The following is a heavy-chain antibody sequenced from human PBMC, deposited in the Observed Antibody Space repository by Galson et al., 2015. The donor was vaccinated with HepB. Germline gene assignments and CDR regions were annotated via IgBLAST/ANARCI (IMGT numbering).Heavy chain of an antibody. V-gene: IGHV4-4*01. CDR2: IYHSGST. J-gene: IGHJ3*02. CDR1: GGSISSSNW. CDR3: ARSRFFDI. Sequence: LSLTCAVSGGSISSSNWWSWVRQPPGKGLEWIGEIYHSGSTNYNPSLKSRVTISIDTSKKQFSLKLSSVTAADSAVYFCARSRFFDIWGQGTMVTVSS.